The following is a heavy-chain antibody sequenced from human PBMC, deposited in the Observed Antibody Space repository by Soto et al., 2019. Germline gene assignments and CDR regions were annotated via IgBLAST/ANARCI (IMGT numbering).Heavy chain of an antibody. CDR2: IMPVFPTA. J-gene: IGHJ6*01. CDR1: GGTFRTSA. V-gene: IGHV1-69*12. D-gene: IGHD3-3*02. CDR3: ARDKDRQQLGGNYYYIMDV. Sequence: QVQLVQSGAEVKKPGSSVKVSCKTSGGTFRTSAISWVRQAPEQGLEWMGGIMPVFPTADYAQKFQGRVTITADESTSTAYMELSSLRSEDTAVYYCARDKDRQQLGGNYYYIMDVWGQGTTVTVSS.